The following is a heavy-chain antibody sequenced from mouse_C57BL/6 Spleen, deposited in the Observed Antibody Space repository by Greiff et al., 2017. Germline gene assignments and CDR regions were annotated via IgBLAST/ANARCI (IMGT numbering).Heavy chain of an antibody. CDR3: ARETAQALYAMDY. CDR2: ISDGGSYT. J-gene: IGHJ4*01. CDR1: GFTFSSYA. V-gene: IGHV5-4*01. Sequence: EVQLVESGGGLVKPGGSLKLSCAASGFTFSSYAMSWVRQTPEKRLEWVATISDGGSYTYYPDNVKGRFTISRDNAKNNLYLQMSQLKSEDTAMYYCARETAQALYAMDYWGQGTSVTVSS. D-gene: IGHD3-2*02.